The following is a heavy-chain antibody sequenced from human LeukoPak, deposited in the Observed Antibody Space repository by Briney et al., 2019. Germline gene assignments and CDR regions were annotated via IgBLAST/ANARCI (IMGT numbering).Heavy chain of an antibody. V-gene: IGHV3-15*05. Sequence: GGSLRLSCAASGFSFSRYWMSWVRQAPGKGLEWVGRIKSKSDDGATDYAVPVRGRFTIDRDDEKNTLFLQVNSLKIEDTAVYYCTTVTLRPVGLWGQGTLVTVSS. CDR3: TTVTLRPVGL. J-gene: IGHJ4*02. CDR2: IKSKSDDGAT. D-gene: IGHD3-10*01. CDR1: GFSFSRYW.